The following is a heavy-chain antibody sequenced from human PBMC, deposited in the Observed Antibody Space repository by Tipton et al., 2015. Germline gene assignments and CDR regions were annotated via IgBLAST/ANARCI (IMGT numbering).Heavy chain of an antibody. CDR3: AREISYCSGCSSVSFDF. CDR1: GDSVSSNSAA. D-gene: IGHD2-15*01. Sequence: QVQLVQSGPEVKPSQTLSLTCAISGDSVSSNSAAWNWIRQSPSRGLGWLGRTYYRSKWSHDYAVSVKSRMTIKPETSTNQFSLQLNSVTPEDTAVYYCAREISYCSGCSSVSFDFWGHGTLVTVSS. J-gene: IGHJ4*01. CDR2: TYYRSKWSH. V-gene: IGHV6-1*01.